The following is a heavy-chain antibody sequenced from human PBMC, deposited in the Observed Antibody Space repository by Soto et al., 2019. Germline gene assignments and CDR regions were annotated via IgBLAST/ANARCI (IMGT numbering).Heavy chain of an antibody. Sequence: SVKVSCKASGGTFSSYAISWVRQAPGQGLEWMGGIIPIFGTANYAQKFQGRVTITADESTSTAYMELSSLRSEDTAVYYCARAPPVFGVVNPDNWFDPWGQGTLVTVSS. D-gene: IGHD3-3*01. CDR1: GGTFSSYA. CDR2: IIPIFGTA. V-gene: IGHV1-69*13. CDR3: ARAPPVFGVVNPDNWFDP. J-gene: IGHJ5*02.